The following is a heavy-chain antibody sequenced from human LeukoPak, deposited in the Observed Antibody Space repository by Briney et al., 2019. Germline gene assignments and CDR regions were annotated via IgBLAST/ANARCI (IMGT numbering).Heavy chain of an antibody. CDR2: INHSGST. CDR3: AREKGQLVVGYYWFDP. V-gene: IGHV4-34*01. D-gene: IGHD6-6*01. CDR1: GGSFSGYY. J-gene: IGHJ5*02. Sequence: SETLSLTCAVYGGSFSGYYWSWIRQPPGKGLEGIGEINHSGSTNYNPSLKSRVIISVDTSKNQFSVKLSSVTAADTAVYYCAREKGQLVVGYYWFDPWGQGTLVTVSS.